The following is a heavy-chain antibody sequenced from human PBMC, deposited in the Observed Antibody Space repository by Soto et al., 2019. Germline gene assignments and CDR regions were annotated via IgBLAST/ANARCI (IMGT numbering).Heavy chain of an antibody. V-gene: IGHV1-18*01. CDR2: ISPYTGNT. Sequence: QVQLVQSGDEVKKPGASVKVSCKASGYIFVNYGIAWVRQAPGQGLEWMGWISPYTGNTHAATKVQGSLTMTTDTSMSTAYMALGSLTSDDTAVYYCVMVDNYVTPTPQDVWGQGTTVTVSS. J-gene: IGHJ6*02. CDR3: VMVDNYVTPTPQDV. CDR1: GYIFVNYG. D-gene: IGHD3-16*01.